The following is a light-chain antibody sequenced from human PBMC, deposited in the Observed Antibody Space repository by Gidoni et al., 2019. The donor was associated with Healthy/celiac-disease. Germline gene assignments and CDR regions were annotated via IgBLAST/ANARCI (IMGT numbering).Light chain of an antibody. Sequence: DIQMTQSPSILSASVGDRVTITCRASQSISSWLAWYQQKPGKAPKLLIYKASSLESGVPSRFSGSGSVTEFTLTMSSLQPDDFATYYCQQYNSYSRTFGQGTKVEIK. CDR2: KAS. J-gene: IGKJ1*01. CDR1: QSISSW. V-gene: IGKV1-5*03. CDR3: QQYNSYSRT.